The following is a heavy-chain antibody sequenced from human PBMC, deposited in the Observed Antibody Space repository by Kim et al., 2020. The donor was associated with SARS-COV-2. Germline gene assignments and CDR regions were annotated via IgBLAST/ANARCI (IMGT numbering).Heavy chain of an antibody. Sequence: YYNPSLKSRVTISVDTSKNQFSLKLSSVTAADTAVYYCARARSYGDYEDYWGQGTLVTVSS. J-gene: IGHJ4*02. D-gene: IGHD4-17*01. V-gene: IGHV4-31*02. CDR3: ARARSYGDYEDY.